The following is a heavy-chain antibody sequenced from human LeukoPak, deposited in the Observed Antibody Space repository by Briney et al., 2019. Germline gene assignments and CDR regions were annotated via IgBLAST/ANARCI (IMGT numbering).Heavy chain of an antibody. V-gene: IGHV1-18*01. Sequence: ASVKVSYKASGYTFTSYGITWVRQAPGQGLEWMGWLSTKKGNTHYAQKVQGRVTMTTDTCTSTAYMELRSLTFDDTAVYYCARGAYGESSFDYWGQGTLVTVSS. D-gene: IGHD4-17*01. CDR2: LSTKKGNT. CDR3: ARGAYGESSFDY. J-gene: IGHJ4*02. CDR1: GYTFTSYG.